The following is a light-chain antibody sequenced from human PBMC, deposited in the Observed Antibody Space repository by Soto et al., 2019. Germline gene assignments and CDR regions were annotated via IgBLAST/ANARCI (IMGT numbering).Light chain of an antibody. CDR2: GAS. Sequence: EIVLTQSSATLSLSPGERSTLSCRASQSVSSNLAWYQQKPGQAPRLLIYGASTRATGIPARFSGSGSGTEFTLTISSLQSEDFAVYYCQRYNDWPRTFGQGTKVDIK. V-gene: IGKV3-15*01. CDR1: QSVSSN. CDR3: QRYNDWPRT. J-gene: IGKJ1*01.